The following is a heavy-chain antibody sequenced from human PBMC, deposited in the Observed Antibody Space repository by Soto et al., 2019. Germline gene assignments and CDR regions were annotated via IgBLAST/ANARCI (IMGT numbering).Heavy chain of an antibody. CDR1: GYTFTSYA. Sequence: ASVKVSCKASGYTFTSYAMHWVRQAPGQRLEWMGWINAGNGNTNYSQKFQGRVTITRDTSASTAYMELSSLRSEDTAVYYCARVAQQLVRGWWFDPWGQGTLVTVSS. D-gene: IGHD6-13*01. CDR3: ARVAQQLVRGWWFDP. CDR2: INAGNGNT. J-gene: IGHJ5*02. V-gene: IGHV1-3*01.